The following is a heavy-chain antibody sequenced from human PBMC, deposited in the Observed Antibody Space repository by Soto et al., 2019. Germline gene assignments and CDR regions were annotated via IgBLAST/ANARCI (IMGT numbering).Heavy chain of an antibody. CDR1: EFTFSNSW. CDR3: TRKRFGMDV. V-gene: IGHV3-7*03. Sequence: GGSLRLSCAASEFTFSNSWMSWVRQAPGKGLEWVANIKEDGSEKDYVDPVKGRFTITRDNAKNSLYLQMNNLRAEDTAVYFCTRKRFGMDVWGQGTTVTVSS. CDR2: IKEDGSEK. J-gene: IGHJ6*02.